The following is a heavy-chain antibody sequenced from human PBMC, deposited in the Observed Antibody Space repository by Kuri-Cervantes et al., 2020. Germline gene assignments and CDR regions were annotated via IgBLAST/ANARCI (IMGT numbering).Heavy chain of an antibody. Sequence: ASVKVSCKASGYTFTGYYMHWVRQAPGQGLEWMGWISPNSGGTNYAQKFQGWVTMTRDTSISTAYMELSRLRSDDTAVYYCASAGGDCSGGSCYSGEADAFDIWGQGTMVTVSS. D-gene: IGHD2-15*01. CDR3: ASAGGDCSGGSCYSGEADAFDI. J-gene: IGHJ3*02. CDR1: GYTFTGYY. CDR2: ISPNSGGT. V-gene: IGHV1-2*04.